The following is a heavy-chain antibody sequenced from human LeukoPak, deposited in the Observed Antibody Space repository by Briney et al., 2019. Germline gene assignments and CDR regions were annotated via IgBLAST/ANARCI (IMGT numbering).Heavy chain of an antibody. D-gene: IGHD4-17*01. J-gene: IGHJ3*02. CDR1: GFTFSNFD. V-gene: IGHV3-30*04. CDR2: ISYDGSIK. Sequence: GRTLRLSCAASGFTFSNFDMHWVRQAPAKGLEWVAVISYDGSIKYYADSVKSRFTTSRDNSKNTLYLQMSSLRAEDTAVYYCAREDMTTVTTRWAFDIWGQGSMVTVSS. CDR3: AREDMTTVTTRWAFDI.